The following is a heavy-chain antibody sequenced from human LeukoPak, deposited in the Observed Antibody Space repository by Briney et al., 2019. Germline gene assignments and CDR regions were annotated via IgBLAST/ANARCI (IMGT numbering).Heavy chain of an antibody. CDR3: AKGTMIVVVRLLSFDY. J-gene: IGHJ4*02. V-gene: IGHV3-23*01. CDR2: ISGSGGST. Sequence: GGSLRLSCAASGFTFSSYAMSWVRQAPGKGLEWVSAISGSGGSTYYADSVKGRFTISRDNSKNTLYLQMNSLRAEDTAVCYCAKGTMIVVVRLLSFDYWGQGTLVTVSS. CDR1: GFTFSSYA. D-gene: IGHD3-22*01.